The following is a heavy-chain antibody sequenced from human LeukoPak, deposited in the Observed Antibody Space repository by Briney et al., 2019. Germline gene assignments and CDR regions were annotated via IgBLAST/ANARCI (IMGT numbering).Heavy chain of an antibody. D-gene: IGHD2-8*01. CDR2: IIPIFGTA. J-gene: IGHJ4*02. CDR3: AKNAAGIVLMIYAPLDS. CDR1: GGTFSSYS. Sequence: SVKVSCKASGGTFSSYSISWVRQAPGQGLEWMGGIIPIFGTANYAQKFQGRVTITADESTSTAYMELSSLRSEDTAVYYCAKNAAGIVLMIYAPLDSWGQGTLVTVSS. V-gene: IGHV1-69*13.